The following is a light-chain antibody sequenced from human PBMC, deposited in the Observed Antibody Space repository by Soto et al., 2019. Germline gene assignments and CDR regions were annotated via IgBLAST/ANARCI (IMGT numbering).Light chain of an antibody. CDR1: SSDVGGYNY. CDR2: EVS. V-gene: IGLV2-8*01. Sequence: QSALTQPPSASGSPGQSVTISCTGTSSDVGGYNYVSWYQQHPGKAPKLMIYEVSKRPSGVPDRFSGSKSGNTASLTVSGLQAEDDADYYCSSYADSNYLVFGGGTKVTVL. CDR3: SSYADSNYLV. J-gene: IGLJ2*01.